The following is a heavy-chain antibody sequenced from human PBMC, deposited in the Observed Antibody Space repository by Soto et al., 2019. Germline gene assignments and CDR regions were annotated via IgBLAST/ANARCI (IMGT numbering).Heavy chain of an antibody. D-gene: IGHD3-22*01. CDR1: GFTFSSYA. Sequence: GGSLRLSCAASGFTFSSYAMSWVRQAPGKGLEWVSIISYDGGNKYYADSVKGRFTMSRDNSRNTLDLQMDSLRVGDTAVYYCATTMTLNAFDIWGQGTMVTVSS. V-gene: IGHV3-30-3*01. CDR3: ATTMTLNAFDI. J-gene: IGHJ3*02. CDR2: ISYDGGNK.